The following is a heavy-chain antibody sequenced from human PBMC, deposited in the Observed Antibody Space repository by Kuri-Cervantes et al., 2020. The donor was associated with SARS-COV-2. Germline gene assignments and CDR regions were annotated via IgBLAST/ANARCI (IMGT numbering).Heavy chain of an antibody. Sequence: SVKVSCKASGGTFSSYAISWVRQAPGQGLEWMGGIIPIFGTANYAQKFQGRVTITADESTSTAYMELSSLISEDTAVYYCARESVPLGAFDIWGQGTMVTVSS. J-gene: IGHJ3*02. V-gene: IGHV1-69*13. CDR2: IIPIFGTA. CDR3: ARESVPLGAFDI. D-gene: IGHD3-10*01. CDR1: GGTFSSYA.